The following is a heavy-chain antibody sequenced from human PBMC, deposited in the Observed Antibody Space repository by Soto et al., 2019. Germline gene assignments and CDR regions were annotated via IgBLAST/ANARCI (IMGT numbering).Heavy chain of an antibody. J-gene: IGHJ5*02. CDR2: ISSSGNSI. V-gene: IGHV3-11*01. Sequence: QEQLVESGGGVVKPGGSLRLSCTASGFSFSDYYMSWIRQAPGKGLECIAYISSSGNSIYYAASVKGRFTVSRDNAKNSLYLHMNSLTAEHTAMYYSVRDDAYGGTNNWFDPWGQGTLVTVSS. D-gene: IGHD4-17*01. CDR1: GFSFSDYY. CDR3: VRDDAYGGTNNWFDP.